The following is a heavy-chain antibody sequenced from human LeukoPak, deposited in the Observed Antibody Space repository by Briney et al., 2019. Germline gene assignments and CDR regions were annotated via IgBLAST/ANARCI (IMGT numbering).Heavy chain of an antibody. D-gene: IGHD2-15*01. CDR2: IVASGDGT. J-gene: IGHJ4*02. CDR1: GFTFSTFA. CDR3: ARVYCNGGLCRYYFDF. Sequence: GGSLRLSCAASGFTFSTFAISGFGQAPGKGLDGFSSIVASGDGTNYADSVRGRLSISRDNSKNTLHLQMNSLRAEDTAVYFCARVYCNGGLCRYYFDFWGQGTLVTVSS. V-gene: IGHV3-23*01.